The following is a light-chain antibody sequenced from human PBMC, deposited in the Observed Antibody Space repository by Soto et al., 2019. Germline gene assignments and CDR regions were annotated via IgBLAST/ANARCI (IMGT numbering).Light chain of an antibody. CDR3: QQYDNLQLT. CDR2: DAS. CDR1: QDTSNY. J-gene: IGKJ4*01. Sequence: DIQMTQSPSSLSASVGDRVTITCQASQDTSNYLNWYQQKPGKAPKLLIYDASNLETGAPSRFSGSGSGTDFTFTISSPQPEDIATYYCQQYDNLQLTFGGGTKVEIK. V-gene: IGKV1-33*01.